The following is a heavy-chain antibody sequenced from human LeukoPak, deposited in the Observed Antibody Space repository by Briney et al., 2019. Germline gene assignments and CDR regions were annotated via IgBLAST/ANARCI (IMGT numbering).Heavy chain of an antibody. V-gene: IGHV3-74*01. J-gene: IGHJ4*02. D-gene: IGHD3-10*01. CDR1: GXTFSSYW. CDR3: TRDITLTRGGRSDY. CDR2: INSDGKTT. Sequence: GSLRLSCSASGXTFSSYWMYWVRQAPGKGLVWVSRINSDGKTTNYADSVKGRSTISRDNAKNTLYLQMNSLRAEDTAVYYCTRDITLTRGGRSDYWGQGTLVTVSA.